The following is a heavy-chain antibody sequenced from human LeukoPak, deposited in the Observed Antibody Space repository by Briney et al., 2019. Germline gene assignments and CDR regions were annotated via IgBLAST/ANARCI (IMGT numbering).Heavy chain of an antibody. CDR1: GGSISSSSYY. Sequence: SRTLSLTCTVSGGSISSSSYYWSWIRQPAGKGLEWIGRIYTSGSTNYNPSLKSRVTISVDTSKNQFSLQLSSVTATDTAVYYCARPLSSGYYYFDYWGQGTLVTVSS. V-gene: IGHV4-61*02. D-gene: IGHD3-22*01. CDR3: ARPLSSGYYYFDY. J-gene: IGHJ4*02. CDR2: IYTSGST.